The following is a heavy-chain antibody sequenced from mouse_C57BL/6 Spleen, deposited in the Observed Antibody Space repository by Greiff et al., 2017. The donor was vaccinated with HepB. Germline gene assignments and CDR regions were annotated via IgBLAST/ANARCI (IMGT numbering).Heavy chain of an antibody. D-gene: IGHD1-1*01. Sequence: VKLQESGAELGPGASVKLSCKASGYTFTSYGISWVKQRTGQGLEWIGEIYPRSGNTYYNEKFKGKATLTADKSSSTAYMELRSLTSEDSAVYFCAREVYGSSYVDYWGQGTTLTVSS. CDR1: GYTFTSYG. CDR3: AREVYGSSYVDY. V-gene: IGHV1-81*01. CDR2: IYPRSGNT. J-gene: IGHJ2*01.